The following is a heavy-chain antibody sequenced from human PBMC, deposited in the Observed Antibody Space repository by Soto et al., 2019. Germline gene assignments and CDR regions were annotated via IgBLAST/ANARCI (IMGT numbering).Heavy chain of an antibody. V-gene: IGHV3-9*01. Sequence: PGGSLRLSCAASGFTFDDYAMHWVRQAPGKGLEWVSGISWNSGSIGYADSVKGRFTISRDNAKNSLYLQMNSLRAEDTALYYCAKDITQLERRGYYYYGMDVWGQGTTVTVS. CDR1: GFTFDDYA. CDR3: AKDITQLERRGYYYYGMDV. CDR2: ISWNSGSI. J-gene: IGHJ6*02. D-gene: IGHD1-1*01.